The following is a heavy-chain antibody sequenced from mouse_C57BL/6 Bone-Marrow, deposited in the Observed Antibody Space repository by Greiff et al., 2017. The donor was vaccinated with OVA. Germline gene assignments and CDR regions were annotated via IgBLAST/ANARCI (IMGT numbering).Heavy chain of an antibody. CDR3: ARTLAY. J-gene: IGHJ3*01. CDR2: IYPGDGDT. Sequence: VQLQESGPELVKPGASVKISCKASGYAFSSSWMNWVKQRPGKGLEWIGRIYPGDGDTNYNGKFKGKATLTADKSSSTAYMQLSSLTSEDSAVYFCARTLAYWGQGTLLTVSA. CDR1: GYAFSSSW. V-gene: IGHV1-82*01.